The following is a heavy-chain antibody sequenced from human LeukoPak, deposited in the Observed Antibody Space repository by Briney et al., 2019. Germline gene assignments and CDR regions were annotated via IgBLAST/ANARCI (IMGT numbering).Heavy chain of an antibody. Sequence: GSLRLSCAASGFTFSSYSMNWVRQAPGKGLEWVSYISSSSSTIYYADSVKGRFTISRDNAKNSLYLQMNSLRAEDTAVYYCARDFGLQYLDYWGQGTLVTVSS. J-gene: IGHJ4*02. D-gene: IGHD5-24*01. CDR1: GFTFSSYS. CDR3: ARDFGLQYLDY. CDR2: ISSSSSTI. V-gene: IGHV3-48*01.